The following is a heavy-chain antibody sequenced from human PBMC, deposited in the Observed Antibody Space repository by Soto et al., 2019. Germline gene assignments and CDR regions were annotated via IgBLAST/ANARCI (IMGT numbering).Heavy chain of an antibody. CDR1: GFTFDDYA. Sequence: EVQLVESGGGLVQPGRSLRLSCAASGFTFDDYAMHWVRQAPGKGLEWVSGISWNSGSIGYADSVKGRFTISRDSAKNSLYLQMNSLRAEDTALYYCAKDKRGVNYAFDIWGQGTMVTVSS. CDR3: AKDKRGVNYAFDI. D-gene: IGHD3-10*01. CDR2: ISWNSGSI. J-gene: IGHJ3*02. V-gene: IGHV3-9*01.